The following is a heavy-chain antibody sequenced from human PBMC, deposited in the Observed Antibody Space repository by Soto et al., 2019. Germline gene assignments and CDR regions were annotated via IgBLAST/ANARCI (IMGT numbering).Heavy chain of an antibody. J-gene: IGHJ4*02. CDR1: GFTVSSNY. V-gene: IGHV3-66*01. D-gene: IGHD3-10*01. CDR3: ARDRRSVGLTMVRGVTPSYYFDY. CDR2: IYSGGST. Sequence: GGSLRLSCAASGFTVSSNYMSWVRQAPGKGLEWVSVIYSGGSTYYADSVKGRFTISRDNSKNTLYLQMNSLRAEDTAVYYCARDRRSVGLTMVRGVTPSYYFDYWGQGTLVTVSS.